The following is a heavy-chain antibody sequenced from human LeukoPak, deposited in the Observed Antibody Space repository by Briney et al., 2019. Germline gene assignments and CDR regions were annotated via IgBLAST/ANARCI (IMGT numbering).Heavy chain of an antibody. V-gene: IGHV3-30*03. CDR1: GFTFSSYG. CDR3: ARGVVVAPGRLDAFDI. CDR2: ISYDGSNK. J-gene: IGHJ3*02. Sequence: PGGSLRLSCAASGFTFSSYGMHWVRQAPGKGLEWVAVISYDGSNKYYADSVKGRFTISRDNSKNTLYLQMNSLRAEDTAVYYCARGVVVAPGRLDAFDIWGQGTMVTVSS. D-gene: IGHD2-21*01.